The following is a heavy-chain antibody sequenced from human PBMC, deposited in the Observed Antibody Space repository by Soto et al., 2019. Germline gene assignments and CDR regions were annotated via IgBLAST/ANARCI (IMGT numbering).Heavy chain of an antibody. Sequence: LXLSCAASGYALRDYSMNWVRQAPGKGLEWVSYTGTRRKYTFYADSVRGRFTISRDDARNSVYLQLNSLRDEDTAVYYCVRDRDWAFDIWGQGTMVTVSS. CDR1: GYALRDYS. CDR3: VRDRDWAFDI. D-gene: IGHD3-9*01. J-gene: IGHJ3*02. CDR2: TGTRRKYT. V-gene: IGHV3-48*02.